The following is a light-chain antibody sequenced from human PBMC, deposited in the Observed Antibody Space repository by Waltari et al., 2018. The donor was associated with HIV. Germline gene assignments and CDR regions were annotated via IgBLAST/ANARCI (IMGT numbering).Light chain of an antibody. CDR1: SSDVGRYNR. V-gene: IGLV2-23*02. J-gene: IGLJ2*01. Sequence: QSALTQPASVSGSPGQSITISCTVTSSDVGRYNRVPWYQQYPGKAPKLIIYEVTKRPSGVSNRFSGSKSGNTASLTLSGLQADDEADYYCQSYDRSLSGYVVFGGGTKLTVL. CDR3: QSYDRSLSGYVV. CDR2: EVT.